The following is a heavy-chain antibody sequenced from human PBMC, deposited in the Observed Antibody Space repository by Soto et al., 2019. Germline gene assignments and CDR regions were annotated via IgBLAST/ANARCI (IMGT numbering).Heavy chain of an antibody. CDR2: ILADFNT. CDR3: ARRVEGYFDY. Sequence: EVQLLESGGGLVQPGGSLTLSCAASGFTFSDYTMTWVRQAPGKVLECISVILADFNTYYAGSGRGRFTISRDNSKNTLYLQMDSLRAEDTAVYYCARRVEGYFDYWGQGALVTVSS. J-gene: IGHJ4*02. V-gene: IGHV3-23*03. CDR1: GFTFSDYT.